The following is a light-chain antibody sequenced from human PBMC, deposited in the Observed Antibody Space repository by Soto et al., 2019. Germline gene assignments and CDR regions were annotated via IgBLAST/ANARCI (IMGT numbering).Light chain of an antibody. CDR3: QQYNNWPLT. CDR2: GAS. CDR1: QSVSSN. V-gene: IGKV3-15*01. J-gene: IGKJ1*01. Sequence: EKVMTQSPATPSVSPAERATPPCRASQSVSSNLAWYQQKPGQAPRLLIYGASSRATGIPVRFSGSGSGTEFTLTISSLQSEDFAVYYCQQYNNWPLTFGQGTKVDIK.